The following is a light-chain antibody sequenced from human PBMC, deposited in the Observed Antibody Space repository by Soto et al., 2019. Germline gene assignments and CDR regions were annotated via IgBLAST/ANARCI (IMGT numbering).Light chain of an antibody. Sequence: DIQMTQSPSSLSASVGDRLTITSRASQGISTYLNWYQQKPGKAPKILIYAASTLQSGVPSRFSGSASETDFTLTISSLQPEDVATYYCQQYNSFPWTLGLGTKVDIK. V-gene: IGKV1-39*01. CDR3: QQYNSFPWT. J-gene: IGKJ1*01. CDR1: QGISTY. CDR2: AAS.